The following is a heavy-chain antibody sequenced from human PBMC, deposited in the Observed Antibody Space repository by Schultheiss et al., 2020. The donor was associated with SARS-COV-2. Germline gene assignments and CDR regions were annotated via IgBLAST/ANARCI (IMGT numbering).Heavy chain of an antibody. Sequence: SETLSLTCAVYGGSFSGYYWSWIRQPPGKGLEWIGEINHSGRTNYNPSLKSRVTISVDTSKNQFSLKLSSVTAADTAVYYCAREDSSEGADYWGQGTLVTVSS. D-gene: IGHD6-19*01. V-gene: IGHV4-34*01. CDR2: INHSGRT. CDR3: AREDSSEGADY. CDR1: GGSFSGYY. J-gene: IGHJ4*02.